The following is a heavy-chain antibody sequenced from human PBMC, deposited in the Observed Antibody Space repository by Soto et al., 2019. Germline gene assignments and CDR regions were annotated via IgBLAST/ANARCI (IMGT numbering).Heavy chain of an antibody. Sequence: VLSLILSCAASGFTFSSYAMSWVRQAPGKGLEWVSAISGIGHSTYYADSVKGRFTISRDNSKNTLYLQMNSLRAEDTAVYYCAKRIMATIGHFDSGGQGTLVTGSS. CDR1: GFTFSSYA. D-gene: IGHD5-12*01. V-gene: IGHV3-23*01. CDR3: AKRIMATIGHFDS. CDR2: ISGIGHST. J-gene: IGHJ4*02.